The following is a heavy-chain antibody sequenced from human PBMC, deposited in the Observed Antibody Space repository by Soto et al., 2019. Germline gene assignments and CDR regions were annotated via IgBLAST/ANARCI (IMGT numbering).Heavy chain of an antibody. CDR3: ARGGTYYGSGSYSYGMDV. D-gene: IGHD3-10*01. CDR1: GGSFSGYY. J-gene: IGHJ6*02. V-gene: IGHV4-34*01. CDR2: INHSGST. Sequence: QVQLQQWGAGLLKPSETLSLTCAVYGGSFSGYYWSWIRQPPGKGLEWIGEINHSGSTNYNPSLKSRVTISVYTAKNQFSRKLSSVTAADTAVYYCARGGTYYGSGSYSYGMDVWGQGTTVTVSS.